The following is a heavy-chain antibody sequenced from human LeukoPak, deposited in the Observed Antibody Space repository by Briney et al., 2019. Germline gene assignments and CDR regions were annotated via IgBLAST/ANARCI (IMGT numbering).Heavy chain of an antibody. V-gene: IGHV4-38-2*02. J-gene: IGHJ4*02. CDR2: IYHSGST. CDR1: SYSISSGYY. Sequence: PSETLSLTCTVSSYSISSGYYWGWIRQPPGKGLEWIGSIYHSGSTYYNPSLKSRVTISVDTSKNQFSLKLTSVTAADTAVYYCAREVQVGAHYFDYWGQGTLVTVSS. D-gene: IGHD3-10*01. CDR3: AREVQVGAHYFDY.